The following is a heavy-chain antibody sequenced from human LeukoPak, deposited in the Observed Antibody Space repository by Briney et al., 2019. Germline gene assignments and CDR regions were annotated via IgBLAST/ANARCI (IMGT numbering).Heavy chain of an antibody. J-gene: IGHJ3*02. Sequence: ASVKVSCKASGYTFTSYGISWVRQAPGQGLEWMGWISACNGNTNYAQKLQGRVTMTTDTSTTTAYMELRSLRSDDTAVYYCARDSSGPGAFDIWGQGTMVTVSS. D-gene: IGHD6-19*01. CDR2: ISACNGNT. V-gene: IGHV1-18*01. CDR1: GYTFTSYG. CDR3: ARDSSGPGAFDI.